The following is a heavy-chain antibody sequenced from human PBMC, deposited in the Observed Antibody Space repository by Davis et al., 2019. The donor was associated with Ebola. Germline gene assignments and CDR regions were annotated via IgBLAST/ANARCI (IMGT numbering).Heavy chain of an antibody. CDR1: GDTLSSYA. CDR2: IIPVFRTA. V-gene: IGHV1-69*06. J-gene: IGHJ5*02. CDR3: ARGKWFDP. Sequence: AASVKVSCKAAGDTLSSYAMTWVRQAPGQGLEWMGGIIPVFRTASYAQKFQGRVTLTADKATNTAYMELSGLRFDDTAVYYCARGKWFDPWGQGTLVTVSS.